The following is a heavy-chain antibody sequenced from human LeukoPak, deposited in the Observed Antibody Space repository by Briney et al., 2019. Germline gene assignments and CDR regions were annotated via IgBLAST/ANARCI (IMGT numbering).Heavy chain of an antibody. CDR2: ISYDGSNK. V-gene: IGHV3-30-3*01. CDR1: GFTFSSYA. Sequence: PSGGSLRLSCAASGFTFSSYAMHWVRQAPGKGLEWVAVISYDGSNKYYADSVKGRFTISRDNSKNTLYLQMNSLRAEDTAVYYCARMGIVVVPAAIDYWGQGTLVTVSS. CDR3: ARMGIVVVPAAIDY. D-gene: IGHD2-2*01. J-gene: IGHJ4*02.